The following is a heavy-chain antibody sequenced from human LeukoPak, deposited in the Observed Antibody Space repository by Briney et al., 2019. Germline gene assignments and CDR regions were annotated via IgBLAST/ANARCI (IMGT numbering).Heavy chain of an antibody. V-gene: IGHV3-21*01. CDR3: ARGRGYSSSSDAFDI. D-gene: IGHD6-6*01. CDR1: GFTFSSYS. J-gene: IGHJ3*02. Sequence: GGSLRLSCAASGFTFSSYSMNWVRQAPGKGLEWVSSISSSCSYIYYADSVKGRFTISRDNAKNSLYLQMNSLRAEDTAVYYCARGRGYSSSSDAFDIWGQGTMVTVSS. CDR2: ISSSCSYI.